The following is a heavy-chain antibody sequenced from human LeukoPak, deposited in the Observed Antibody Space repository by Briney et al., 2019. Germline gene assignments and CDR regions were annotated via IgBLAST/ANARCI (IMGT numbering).Heavy chain of an antibody. Sequence: GASLQISCKGSGYSFTSYWIGWVRQMPGKGLEWMGIIYPGDSDTRYSPSFQGQVTISADKSISTAYLQWSSLKASDTAMYYCARHKYGYKPQMNDAFDIWGQGTMVTVSS. CDR3: ARHKYGYKPQMNDAFDI. CDR1: GYSFTSYW. V-gene: IGHV5-51*01. J-gene: IGHJ3*02. D-gene: IGHD5-24*01. CDR2: IYPGDSDT.